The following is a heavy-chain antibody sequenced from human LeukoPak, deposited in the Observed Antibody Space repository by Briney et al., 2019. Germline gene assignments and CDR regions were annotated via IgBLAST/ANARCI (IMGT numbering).Heavy chain of an antibody. CDR3: ARRRGSGSYYLTGSYYFDY. CDR2: INHSGST. Sequence: PSETLSLTCTVSGGSISTSNYYWSWIRQPPGKGLEWIGEINHSGSTNYNPSLKSRVTISVDTSKNQFSLKLSSVTAADTAVYYCARRRGSGSYYLTGSYYFDYWGQGTLVTVSS. V-gene: IGHV4-39*07. D-gene: IGHD3-10*01. J-gene: IGHJ4*02. CDR1: GGSISTSNYY.